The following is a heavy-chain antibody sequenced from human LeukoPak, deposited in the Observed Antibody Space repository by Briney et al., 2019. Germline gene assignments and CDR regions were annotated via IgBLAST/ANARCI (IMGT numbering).Heavy chain of an antibody. Sequence: GGSLRLSCAASGFTFSSYWMSWVRQAPGKGLEWVANIKQDGSEKYYVDFVKGRFTISRDNAKNSLYLQMNSLRAEDTAVYYCAREDILTGYPFDPWGQGTLVTVSS. D-gene: IGHD3-9*01. CDR3: AREDILTGYPFDP. J-gene: IGHJ5*02. V-gene: IGHV3-7*01. CDR2: IKQDGSEK. CDR1: GFTFSSYW.